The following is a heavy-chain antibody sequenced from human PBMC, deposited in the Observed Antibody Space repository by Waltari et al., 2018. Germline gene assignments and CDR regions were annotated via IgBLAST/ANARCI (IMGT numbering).Heavy chain of an antibody. Sequence: EVQMLESGGGLVEPGGSLRLSCTTFGFTFTPYTMSWVRQTPTRGLDWVSYISSRGSATHYADSVRGRFTISRDSAKGSVYLQMNNLRADDAAMYYCARGRYGAGSYSDYDYWGQGTLVTVSS. V-gene: IGHV3-48*01. CDR3: ARGRYGAGSYSDYDY. D-gene: IGHD3-10*01. CDR1: GFTFTPYT. J-gene: IGHJ4*02. CDR2: ISSRGSAT.